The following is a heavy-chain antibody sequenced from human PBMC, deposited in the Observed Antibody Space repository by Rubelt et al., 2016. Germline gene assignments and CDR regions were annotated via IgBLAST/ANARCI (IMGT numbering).Heavy chain of an antibody. V-gene: IGHV3-48*01. Sequence: GKRLEWVSYISSSSSTIYYADSVKGRFTISRDNAKNSLYLQMNSLRAEDTAVYYCARTGEMATAGPTGYFDLWGRGTLVTVSS. CDR2: ISSSSSTI. CDR3: ARTGEMATAGPTGYFDL. J-gene: IGHJ2*01. D-gene: IGHD5-24*01.